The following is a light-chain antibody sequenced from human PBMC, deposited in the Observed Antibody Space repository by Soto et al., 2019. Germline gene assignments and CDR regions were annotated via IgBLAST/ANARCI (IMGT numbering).Light chain of an antibody. CDR1: QSISSY. Sequence: DIQMTQSPSSLSASVGDRFTITCLASQSISSYLNCYQQKTGKATKVLIYAASSLQSGVPSRFSGIGSGKDFTLSISSLQPEDFATYYCQQSYSGPLTFGGVTKVAIK. CDR2: AAS. V-gene: IGKV1-39*01. CDR3: QQSYSGPLT. J-gene: IGKJ4*01.